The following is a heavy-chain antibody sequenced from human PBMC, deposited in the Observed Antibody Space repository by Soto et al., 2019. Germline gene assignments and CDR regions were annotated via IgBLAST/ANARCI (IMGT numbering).Heavy chain of an antibody. Sequence: ASVKVSCKASGYTFTGHYMHWVRQAPGQGLEWMGWINPNSGGTNYAQKFQGWVTMTRDTSISTAYMELSRLRSDDTAVYYCARDRADFWSGYYTEYAFDIWGRGTMVTVSS. V-gene: IGHV1-2*04. CDR1: GYTFTGHY. CDR3: ARDRADFWSGYYTEYAFDI. J-gene: IGHJ3*02. D-gene: IGHD3-3*01. CDR2: INPNSGGT.